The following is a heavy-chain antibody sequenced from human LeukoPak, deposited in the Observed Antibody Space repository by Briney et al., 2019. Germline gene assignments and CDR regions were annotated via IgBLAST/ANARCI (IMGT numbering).Heavy chain of an antibody. V-gene: IGHV3-30*04. Sequence: GGSLRLSCAASGFTFSSYAMHWVRQAPGKGLEWVAVISYDGSNKYYADSVKGRFTISRDNSKNTLYLQMNSLRAEDTAVYYCARRGLSYYDILTGYGYFDYWGQGTLVTVSS. J-gene: IGHJ4*02. D-gene: IGHD3-9*01. CDR3: ARRGLSYYDILTGYGYFDY. CDR1: GFTFSSYA. CDR2: ISYDGSNK.